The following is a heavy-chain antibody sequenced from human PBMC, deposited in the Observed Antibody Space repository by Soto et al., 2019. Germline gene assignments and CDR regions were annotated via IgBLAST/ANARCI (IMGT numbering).Heavy chain of an antibody. D-gene: IGHD3-22*01. J-gene: IGHJ3*02. CDR3: ARRTKYYYDSSGLWAAFDI. Sequence: PGESLKISCNGSGYSFTSYWIGWVGQMPWKGLEWMGRIDPSDSYTNYSPSFQGHVTISADKSISTAYLQWSSLKASDTAMYYCARRTKYYYDSSGLWAAFDIWGQGTMVTVSS. CDR2: IDPSDSYT. CDR1: GYSFTSYW. V-gene: IGHV5-10-1*01.